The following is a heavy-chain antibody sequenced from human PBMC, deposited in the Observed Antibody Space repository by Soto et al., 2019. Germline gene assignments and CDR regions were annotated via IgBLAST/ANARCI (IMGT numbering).Heavy chain of an antibody. Sequence: QVQLQESGPGLVKPSQTLSLTCTVSGGSISSGGYYWSWIRQHPGKGLEWIGYIYYSGSTYYNPSLKRRVTISVDTSKNQFSLKLSSVTAADTAVYYCARDRITMVRELGNWFDPWGQGTLVTVSS. D-gene: IGHD3-10*01. CDR1: GGSISSGGYY. CDR3: ARDRITMVRELGNWFDP. V-gene: IGHV4-31*03. J-gene: IGHJ5*02. CDR2: IYYSGST.